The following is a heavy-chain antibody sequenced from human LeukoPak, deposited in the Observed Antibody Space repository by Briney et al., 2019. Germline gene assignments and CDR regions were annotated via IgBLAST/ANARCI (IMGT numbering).Heavy chain of an antibody. Sequence: GGSLSSPWQALVLTFSSYPLGWFRRAPGRGLEWVSAISGSGGSTYYADSVKGRFTISRDNSKNTLYLQMNSLSAEDTAVYYCAKGTMVRGPLDYWGQGTLVTVSS. CDR3: AKGTMVRGPLDY. J-gene: IGHJ4*02. CDR2: ISGSGGST. D-gene: IGHD3-10*01. CDR1: VLTFSSYP. V-gene: IGHV3-23*01.